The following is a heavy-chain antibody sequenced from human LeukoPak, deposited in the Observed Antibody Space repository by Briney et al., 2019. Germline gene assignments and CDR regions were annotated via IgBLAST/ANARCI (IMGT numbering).Heavy chain of an antibody. V-gene: IGHV4-4*09. CDR3: ARFSSQGSWFDP. D-gene: IGHD2-15*01. CDR1: GDSIDSYY. J-gene: IGHJ5*02. Sequence: SETLSLTCSVSGDSIDSYYWSWIRQPPGKGLDWIGFSHVSGNTRYSPSLRGRATVSVDTSKNQVSLKLSSVTAADTAVYYCARFSSQGSWFDPWGQGTLVTVSS. CDR2: SHVSGNT.